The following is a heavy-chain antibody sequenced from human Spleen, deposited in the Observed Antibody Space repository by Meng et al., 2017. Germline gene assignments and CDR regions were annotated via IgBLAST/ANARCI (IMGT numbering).Heavy chain of an antibody. CDR3: TRDGYLDCSRTNCFDY. V-gene: IGHV7-4-1*02. D-gene: IGHD2-2*01. J-gene: IGHJ4*02. Sequence: QVQLVQLGFELGKPGASVKVSCKASGYTLTNYAINWLRQAPGQGLEWMGWIDTKTGNPTYAQGFRGRLVFSLDTSVSTTYLEISGLKADDTAAYYCTRDGYLDCSRTNCFDYWGQGTLVTVSS. CDR2: IDTKTGNP. CDR1: GYTLTNYA.